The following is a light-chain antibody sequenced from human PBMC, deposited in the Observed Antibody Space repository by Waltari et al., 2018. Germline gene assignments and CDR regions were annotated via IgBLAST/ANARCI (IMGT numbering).Light chain of an antibody. CDR2: DST. J-gene: IGLJ2*01. V-gene: IGLV3-21*02. Sequence: VLTQPLSMSVTPGQTARMTCWGSNLGGKSVHWDQQRPGQAPVLVVHDSTDRPSGFPERFSGSISANTAVLTISRVEVVDEADYYCQVWESSSDQGVFGRGTKLTVL. CDR3: QVWESSSDQGV. CDR1: NLGGKS.